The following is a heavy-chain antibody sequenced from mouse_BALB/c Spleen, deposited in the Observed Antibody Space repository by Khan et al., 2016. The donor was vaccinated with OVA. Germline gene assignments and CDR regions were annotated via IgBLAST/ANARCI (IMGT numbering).Heavy chain of an antibody. Sequence: VQLQESGPGLVKPSQSLSLTCTFTGYSITSGYGWNWIRQFPGNKLEWMGYISYSGSTNYNPSLKSPISITRDTSKNQFFLQLNSVTTEDTATYYCARTARIKYWGQGTTLTVSS. CDR2: ISYSGST. CDR1: GYSITSGYG. CDR3: ARTARIKY. D-gene: IGHD1-2*01. J-gene: IGHJ2*01. V-gene: IGHV3-2*02.